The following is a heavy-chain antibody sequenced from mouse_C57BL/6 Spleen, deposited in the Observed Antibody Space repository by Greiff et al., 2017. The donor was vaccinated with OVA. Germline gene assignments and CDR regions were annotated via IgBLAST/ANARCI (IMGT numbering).Heavy chain of an antibody. CDR3: ASITTVVEDYYAMDY. V-gene: IGHV1-80*01. Sequence: QVQLQQSGAELVKPGASVKISCKASGYAFSSYWMNWVKQRPGKGLEWIGQIYPGDGDTNYNGKFKGKATLTADKSSSTAYMQLSSLTSEDSAVYFCASITTVVEDYYAMDYWGQGTSVTVSS. D-gene: IGHD1-1*01. J-gene: IGHJ4*01. CDR1: GYAFSSYW. CDR2: IYPGDGDT.